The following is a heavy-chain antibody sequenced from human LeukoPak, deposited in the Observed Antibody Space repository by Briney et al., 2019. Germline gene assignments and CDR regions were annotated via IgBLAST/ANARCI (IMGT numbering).Heavy chain of an antibody. Sequence: ASVKVSCKVSGYTLTELSMHWVRQAPGKGLEWMGGFDPEDGETIYAQKFQGRVTMTTDTSTSTAYMELRSLRSDDTAVYYCASRYYYDSSGYYGDAFDIWGQGTMVTVSS. V-gene: IGHV1-24*01. D-gene: IGHD3-22*01. CDR1: GYTLTELS. J-gene: IGHJ3*02. CDR2: FDPEDGET. CDR3: ASRYYYDSSGYYGDAFDI.